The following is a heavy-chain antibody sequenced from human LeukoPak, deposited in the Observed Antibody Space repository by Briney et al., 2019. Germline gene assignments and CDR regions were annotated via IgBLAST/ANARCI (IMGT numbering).Heavy chain of an antibody. CDR1: GYTFTSYY. J-gene: IGHJ6*03. D-gene: IGHD4-23*01. V-gene: IGHV1-46*01. Sequence: ASVKVSCKASGYTFTSYYMHWVRQAPGQGLEWMGIINPSGGSTSYAQKFQGRVTMTRDTSTSTVYMGLSSLRSEDTAVYYCARGPEGGNSSPYYYYYYMDVWGKGTTVTVSS. CDR2: INPSGGST. CDR3: ARGPEGGNSSPYYYYYYMDV.